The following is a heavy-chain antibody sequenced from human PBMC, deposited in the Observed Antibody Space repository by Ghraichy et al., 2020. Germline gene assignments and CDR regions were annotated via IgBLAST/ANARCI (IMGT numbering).Heavy chain of an antibody. V-gene: IGHV3-21*01. Sequence: GSLRLSCAASGFTFSSYSMNWVCQAPGKGLEWVSSISSSSSYIYYADSVKGRFTISRDNAKNSLYLQMNSLRAEDTAVYYCARVACTSCYTSFDYWGQGTLVTVSS. CDR1: GFTFSSYS. D-gene: IGHD2-2*02. CDR2: ISSSSSYI. J-gene: IGHJ4*02. CDR3: ARVACTSCYTSFDY.